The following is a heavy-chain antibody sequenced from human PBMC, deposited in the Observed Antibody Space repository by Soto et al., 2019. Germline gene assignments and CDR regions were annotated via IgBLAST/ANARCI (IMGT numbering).Heavy chain of an antibody. D-gene: IGHD1-1*01. CDR1: GFTFSSYG. CDR2: IWYDGSNK. V-gene: IGHV3-33*01. CDR3: ARDQLARYYYYGMDV. Sequence: GGSLRLSCAASGFTFSSYGMHWVRQAPGKGLEWVAVIWYDGSNKYYADSVKGRFTISRDNSKNTLYLQMNSLRAEDTAVYYCARDQLARYYYYGMDVWGQGTTVTVSS. J-gene: IGHJ6*02.